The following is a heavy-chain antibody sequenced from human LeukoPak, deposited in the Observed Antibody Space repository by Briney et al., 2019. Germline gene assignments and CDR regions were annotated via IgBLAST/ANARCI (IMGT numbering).Heavy chain of an antibody. V-gene: IGHV1-69*05. CDR3: AREDIVVVPAANLL. Sequence: GASVKVSXKASGGTFSSYAISWVRQAPGQGLEWMGRIIPIFGTANYAQKFQGRVTITTDESTSTAYMELSSLRSEDTAVYYCAREDIVVVPAANLLWGQGTLVTVSS. CDR2: IIPIFGTA. J-gene: IGHJ4*02. CDR1: GGTFSSYA. D-gene: IGHD2-2*01.